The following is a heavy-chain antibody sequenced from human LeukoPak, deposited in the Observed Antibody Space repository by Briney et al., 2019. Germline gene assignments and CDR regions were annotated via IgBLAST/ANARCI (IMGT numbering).Heavy chain of an antibody. J-gene: IGHJ4*02. CDR1: GFTFDNYN. D-gene: IGHD6-19*01. CDR3: SSPRDSNGWFYFDH. CDR2: IHSTSNYI. V-gene: IGHV3-21*01. Sequence: GGSLRLSCAASGFTFDNYNMYWVRQAPGKGLKWVSAIHSTSNYIYYADSVKGRFTVSRDNAKNSLYLQMDSLRDEDTAVYYCSSPRDSNGWFYFDHWGQGTLVTVSS.